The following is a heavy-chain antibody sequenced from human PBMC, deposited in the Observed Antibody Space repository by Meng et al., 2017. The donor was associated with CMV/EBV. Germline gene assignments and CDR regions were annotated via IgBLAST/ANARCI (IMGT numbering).Heavy chain of an antibody. V-gene: IGHV1-69*10. CDR2: IIPILGIA. CDR1: GGTFSSYA. D-gene: IGHD2-2*01. Sequence: SVKVSCKASGGTFSSYAISWVRQAPGQGLEWMGGIIPILGIANYAQKFQGRVTITADKSTSTAYMELSSRRSEDTAVYYCACGGLGLGYCSSTSCSYYYGMDVWGQGTTVTVSS. J-gene: IGHJ6*02. CDR3: ACGGLGLGYCSSTSCSYYYGMDV.